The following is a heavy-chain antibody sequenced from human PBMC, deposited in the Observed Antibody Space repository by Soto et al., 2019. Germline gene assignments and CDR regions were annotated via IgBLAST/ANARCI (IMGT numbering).Heavy chain of an antibody. Sequence: EVQLLESGGGLVQPGGSLRLSCAASGFTFSSYAMSWVRQAPGKGLEWVSAISGSGGSTYYADSVKGRFTISRDNSKNPQYLQMNSLRAEDTAVYYCAKDKVVAGTPDWFDTGGQGTLVTVSS. CDR2: ISGSGGST. CDR3: AKDKVVAGTPDWFDT. J-gene: IGHJ5*02. V-gene: IGHV3-23*01. CDR1: GFTFSSYA. D-gene: IGHD2-15*01.